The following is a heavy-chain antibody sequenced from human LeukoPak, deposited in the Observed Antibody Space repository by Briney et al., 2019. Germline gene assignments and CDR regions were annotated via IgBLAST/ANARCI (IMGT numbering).Heavy chain of an antibody. CDR1: GFTFRTYE. CDR2: ISNTGSRL. Sequence: GGSLRLSCAASGFTFRTYEMNWVRQAPGKGLEWVSYISNTGSRLDYADSVKGRFTISRDNAKNSLYLQMNSLRAEDTAIYYCARDLRGSANYFDYWGQGTLVTVS. J-gene: IGHJ4*02. CDR3: ARDLRGSANYFDY. D-gene: IGHD2-15*01. V-gene: IGHV3-48*03.